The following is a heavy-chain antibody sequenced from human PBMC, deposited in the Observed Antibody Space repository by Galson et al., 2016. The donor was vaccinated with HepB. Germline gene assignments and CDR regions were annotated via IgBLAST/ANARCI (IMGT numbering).Heavy chain of an antibody. CDR2: IYSGGGT. Sequence: SLRLSCAASGFSVSNNYMTWVRQAPGKRLEWVSLIYSGGGTSFADSVKGRFTISRDNSKNTLYLQMNSLRAEDTAVYYCAGIESGSYHHAFDFWGQGTMVTVSS. J-gene: IGHJ3*01. CDR3: AGIESGSYHHAFDF. D-gene: IGHD1-26*01. V-gene: IGHV3-53*01. CDR1: GFSVSNNY.